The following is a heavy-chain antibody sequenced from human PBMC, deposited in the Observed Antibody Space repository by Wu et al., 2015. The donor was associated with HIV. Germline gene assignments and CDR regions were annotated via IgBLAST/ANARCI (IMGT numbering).Heavy chain of an antibody. CDR2: IIPIFGTA. J-gene: IGHJ5*02. CDR1: GGTFSSYA. CDR3: ARARALRAYSSSSSWFDP. D-gene: IGHD6-13*01. Sequence: QVQLVQSGAEVKKPGSSVKVSCKASGGTFSSYAISWVRQAPGQGLEWMGGIIPIFGTANYAQKFQGRVTITTDESTSTAYMELSSLRSEDTAVYYCARARALRAYSSSSSWFDPWGQGTLVTVSS. V-gene: IGHV1-69*05.